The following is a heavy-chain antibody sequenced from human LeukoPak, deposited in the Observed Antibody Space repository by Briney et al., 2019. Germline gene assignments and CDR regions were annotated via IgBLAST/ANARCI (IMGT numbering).Heavy chain of an antibody. J-gene: IGHJ4*02. D-gene: IGHD3-22*01. V-gene: IGHV1-24*01. CDR2: FDPEDGET. Sequence: ASVKVSCKVSGYTLTELSMHWVRQAPGKGLEWRGGFDPEDGETIYAQKFQGRVTMTEDTSTDTAYMELSSLRSEDTAVYYCATGGGTYYYDSSGSEKDYWGQGTLVTVSS. CDR1: GYTLTELS. CDR3: ATGGGTYYYDSSGSEKDY.